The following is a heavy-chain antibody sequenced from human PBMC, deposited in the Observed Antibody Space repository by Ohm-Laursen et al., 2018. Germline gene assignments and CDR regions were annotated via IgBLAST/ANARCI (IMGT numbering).Heavy chain of an antibody. CDR3: ARGGPYYYDSSDAFDI. V-gene: IGHV3-7*01. Sequence: SLRLSCAASGFTFSSYWMSWVRQAPGKGLEWVASLKQDGSEIYYVDSVKGRFTISRDNAKNSLYLQMNSLRAEDTAVYYCARGGPYYYDSSDAFDIWGQGTMVTVSS. CDR2: LKQDGSEI. CDR1: GFTFSSYW. J-gene: IGHJ3*02. D-gene: IGHD3-22*01.